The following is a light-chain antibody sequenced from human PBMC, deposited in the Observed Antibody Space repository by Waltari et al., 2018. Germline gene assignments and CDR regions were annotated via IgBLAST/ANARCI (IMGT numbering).Light chain of an antibody. J-gene: IGKJ4*01. Sequence: DIVLTQSPATLSLSPGERPTLSCRASQSLSNYLAWYQQKPGQAPRLLIYDTSNRATGIPARFSGSGFGTDFTLTISSLEPEDFAVYYCQQRRNWPLTFGGGTKVEIK. CDR2: DTS. CDR1: QSLSNY. CDR3: QQRRNWPLT. V-gene: IGKV3-11*01.